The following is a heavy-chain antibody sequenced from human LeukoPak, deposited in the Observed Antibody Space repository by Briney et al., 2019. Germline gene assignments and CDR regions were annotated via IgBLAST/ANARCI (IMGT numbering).Heavy chain of an antibody. CDR1: GYTFTGYY. V-gene: IGHV1-2*06. CDR2: INPNSGGT. D-gene: IGHD3-22*01. CDR3: ARARGFTMIVAYMDV. Sequence: PRASVKVSCKASGYTFTGYYMHWVRQAPGQGLEWMGRINPNSGGTNYAQKFQGRVTMTRDTSISTAYMELSRLRSDDTAVYYCARARGFTMIVAYMDVWGKGTTVTVSS. J-gene: IGHJ6*03.